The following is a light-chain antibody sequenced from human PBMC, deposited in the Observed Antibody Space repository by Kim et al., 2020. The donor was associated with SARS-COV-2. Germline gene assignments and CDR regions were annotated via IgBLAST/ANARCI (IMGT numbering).Light chain of an antibody. Sequence: DIQMTQSPSSLSASVGDRVTITCQASQDISNYLHWYQQKPGKAPKLLIYDTSNLETAVPSRFSGSGSGTDFTFTISSLQPEDIATYYCQQYDNPSLTFGGGTKVDIK. CDR1: QDISNY. CDR3: QQYDNPSLT. J-gene: IGKJ4*01. V-gene: IGKV1-33*01. CDR2: DTS.